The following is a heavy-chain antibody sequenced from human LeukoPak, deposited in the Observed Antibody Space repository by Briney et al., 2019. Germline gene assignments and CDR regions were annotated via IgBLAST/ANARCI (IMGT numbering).Heavy chain of an antibody. CDR3: ARDRTVYCGGDCYLGWFDP. D-gene: IGHD2-21*02. Sequence: PGGSLRLSCAASGFTFSSYWMHWVRQAPGKGLVWVSRINSDGSSTSYADSVKGRFTISRDNAKNTLYLQMNSLRAEDTAVYYCARDRTVYCGGDCYLGWFDPWGQGTLVTVSS. V-gene: IGHV3-74*01. J-gene: IGHJ5*02. CDR2: INSDGSST. CDR1: GFTFSSYW.